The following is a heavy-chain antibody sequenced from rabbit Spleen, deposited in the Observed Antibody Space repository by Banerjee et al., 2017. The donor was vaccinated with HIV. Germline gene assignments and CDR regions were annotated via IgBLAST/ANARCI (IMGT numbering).Heavy chain of an antibody. D-gene: IGHD1-1*01. J-gene: IGHJ4*01. Sequence: QSLEESGGDLVKPGASLTLTCTASGVSFTNKDVMCWVRQAPGKGLKWIACINTWGNRPVYASWAKGRFTMSKTSSTTVTLQMTSLTGADTATYFCARDLVTVIGWNFNLWGQGTLVTVS. V-gene: IGHV1S40*01. CDR1: GVSFTNKDV. CDR3: ARDLVTVIGWNFNL. CDR2: INTWGNRP.